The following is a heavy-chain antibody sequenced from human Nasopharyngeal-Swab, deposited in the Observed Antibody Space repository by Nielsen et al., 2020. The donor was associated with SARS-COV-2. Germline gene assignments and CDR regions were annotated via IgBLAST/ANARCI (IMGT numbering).Heavy chain of an antibody. Sequence: SLKISCAASGFTFDDYAMHWVRQAPGKGLEWVSGISSNSGSIDYADSVKGRFTISRDNAKNSLYLQMNSLRAEDTALYYCAKDTTPLYSSSSVPYYYGMDVWGQGTTVTVSS. D-gene: IGHD6-6*01. V-gene: IGHV3-9*01. J-gene: IGHJ6*02. CDR2: ISSNSGSI. CDR1: GFTFDDYA. CDR3: AKDTTPLYSSSSVPYYYGMDV.